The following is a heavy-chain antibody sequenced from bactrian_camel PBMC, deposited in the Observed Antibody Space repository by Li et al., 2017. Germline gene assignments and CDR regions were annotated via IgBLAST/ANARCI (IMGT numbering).Heavy chain of an antibody. CDR2: ILSGAKST. J-gene: IGHJ6*01. V-gene: IGHV3S25*01. Sequence: QLVESGGGSVQDGGSLRLSCTASGSTSSRFCLAWFRQAPGKEREGLAAILSGAKSTIYAASVKGRFTISQDNTKKMVYLQMNSLSPEDTAMYYCGADPFAGANCDTNLDFRYQGQGTQVTV. CDR1: GSTSSRFC. D-gene: IGHD3*01. CDR3: GADPFAGANCDTNLDFRY.